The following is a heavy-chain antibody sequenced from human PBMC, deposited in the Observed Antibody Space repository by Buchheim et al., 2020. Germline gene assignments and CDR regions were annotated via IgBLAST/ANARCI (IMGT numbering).Heavy chain of an antibody. CDR1: GLNFSNAW. V-gene: IGHV3-15*07. Sequence: VQLVESGGGLVEPGGSLRVSCVVSGLNFSNAWMNWVRQAPGKGLEWVGRIKRKTEGETTDFAAPVKTRFTIPRDDSKNIVDLQMNSLKTEDTAMYYCTTGHCTGGRCYDYWGQGTL. CDR2: IKRKTEGETT. CDR3: TTGHCTGGRCYDY. D-gene: IGHD2-15*01. J-gene: IGHJ4*02.